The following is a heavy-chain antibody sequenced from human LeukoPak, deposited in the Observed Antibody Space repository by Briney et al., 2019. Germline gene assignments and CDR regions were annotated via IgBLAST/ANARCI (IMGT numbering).Heavy chain of an antibody. Sequence: ASVTVSCTPSGYTFNDYYVHWVRQAPGQGLEWMGWINPNSGRTNYAPKFQGRVTLTTDTSISTAYMELSSLISGDTALYFCARDSSDVLTGYYHFWGQGTLVTVSS. CDR2: INPNSGRT. CDR1: GYTFNDYY. J-gene: IGHJ4*02. CDR3: ARDSSDVLTGYYHF. V-gene: IGHV1-2*02. D-gene: IGHD3-9*01.